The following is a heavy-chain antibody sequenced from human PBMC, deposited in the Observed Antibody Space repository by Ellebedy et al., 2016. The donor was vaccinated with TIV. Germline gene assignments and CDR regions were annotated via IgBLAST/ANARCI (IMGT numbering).Heavy chain of an antibody. D-gene: IGHD4-17*01. CDR1: GFPFRSYW. J-gene: IGHJ3*02. CDR2: INQDGSDK. Sequence: GESLKISCTASGFPFRSYWMTWVRQAPGKGLEWVANINQDGSDKYYEDSVKGRFTIARDNAKNSLFLQMSSLRVEDTAVYYCATDGSYGDYRSPTHAFVMWGQGTTVTVSS. V-gene: IGHV3-7*01. CDR3: ATDGSYGDYRSPTHAFVM.